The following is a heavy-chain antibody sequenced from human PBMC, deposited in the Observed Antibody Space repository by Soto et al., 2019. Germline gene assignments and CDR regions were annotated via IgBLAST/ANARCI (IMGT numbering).Heavy chain of an antibody. CDR3: VKHKAIFGVSVNYGMDV. Sequence: GGSLRLSCAASGFSFDDYAMHWVRQAPGKGLEWVSMISWNSGTSGYADSVKGRFTIYRDNAKNSLYLQMNTLRPEDTALYCCVKHKAIFGVSVNYGMDVWGQGITVTVSS. J-gene: IGHJ6*02. CDR2: ISWNSGTS. D-gene: IGHD3-3*01. CDR1: GFSFDDYA. V-gene: IGHV3-9*01.